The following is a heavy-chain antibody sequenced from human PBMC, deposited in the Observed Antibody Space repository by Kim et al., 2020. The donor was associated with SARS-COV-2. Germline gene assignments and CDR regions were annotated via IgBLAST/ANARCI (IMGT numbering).Heavy chain of an antibody. CDR2: INDSGST. D-gene: IGHD2-21*01. Sequence: SETLSLTCAVYGGSFSGHYWNWIRQPPGMGLEWIGEINDSGSTHYNPSLKSRVTLSVDTSKNQFSLKLTSVTAADTAIYYCARRAAGIDWWGQGTPVTVSS. CDR1: GGSFSGHY. J-gene: IGHJ4*02. CDR3: ARRAAGIDW. V-gene: IGHV4-34*01.